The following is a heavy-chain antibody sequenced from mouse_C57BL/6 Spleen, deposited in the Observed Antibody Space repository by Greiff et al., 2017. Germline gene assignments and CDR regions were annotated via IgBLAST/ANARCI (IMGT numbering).Heavy chain of an antibody. J-gene: IGHJ4*01. CDR2: IYPGGGYT. D-gene: IGHD1-1*01. CDR1: GYTFTNYW. Sequence: QVQLQQSGAELVRPGTSVKMSCKASGYTFTNYWIGWAKQRPGHGLAWIGDIYPGGGYTNYNEKFKGKATLTADKSSSTAYMQFSSLTSEDSAIYYCARRGRYYGSSYNYAMDYWGQGTSVTVSS. CDR3: ARRGRYYGSSYNYAMDY. V-gene: IGHV1-63*01.